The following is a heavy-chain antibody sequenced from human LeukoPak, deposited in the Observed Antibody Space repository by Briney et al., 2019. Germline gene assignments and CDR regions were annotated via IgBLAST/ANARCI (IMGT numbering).Heavy chain of an antibody. CDR2: IIPILGIA. CDR3: ALTYYDSSGHLDY. CDR1: GGTFSSYA. D-gene: IGHD3-22*01. V-gene: IGHV1-69*04. J-gene: IGHJ4*02. Sequence: SVKVSCTASGGTFSSYAISWVRQAPGQGLEWMGRIIPILGIANYAQKFQGRVTITADKSTSTAYMELSSLRSEDTAVYYCALTYYDSSGHLDYWGQGTLVTVSS.